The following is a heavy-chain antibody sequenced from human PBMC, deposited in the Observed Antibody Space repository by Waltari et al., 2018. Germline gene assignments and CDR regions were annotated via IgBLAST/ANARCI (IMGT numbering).Heavy chain of an antibody. Sequence: QVKLVQSGAEVKKPGSAVKVSCKASGGTFRSYAISWVRQAPGQGLEWMGGIIPIFGTANYAQKFQGRVTITTDESTSTAYMELSSLRSEDTAVYYCAMTKGSGSYYGYWGQGTLVTVSS. CDR1: GGTFRSYA. D-gene: IGHD1-26*01. V-gene: IGHV1-69*05. CDR3: AMTKGSGSYYGY. CDR2: IIPIFGTA. J-gene: IGHJ4*02.